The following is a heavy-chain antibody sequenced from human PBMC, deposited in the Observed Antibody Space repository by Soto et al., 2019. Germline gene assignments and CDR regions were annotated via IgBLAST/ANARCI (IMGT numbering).Heavy chain of an antibody. CDR3: ARDCSGGPCYLLSP. V-gene: IGHV1-18*01. CDR2: ISPNNGDT. D-gene: IGHD2-15*01. J-gene: IGHJ5*02. CDR1: GYIFNNYG. Sequence: QVQLVQSGADLKEPGASVKVSCKTSGYIFNNYGISWVRQAPGQGLEWMGWISPNNGDTKYAREFQGRVIMTTETSTTTAYMELRSLRSDETAVYYCARDCSGGPCYLLSPWGQGTLVIVSS.